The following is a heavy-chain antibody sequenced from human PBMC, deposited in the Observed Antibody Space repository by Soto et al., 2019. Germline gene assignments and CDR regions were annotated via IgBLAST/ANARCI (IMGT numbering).Heavy chain of an antibody. CDR3: ARVERGTATTVVDAFDI. J-gene: IGHJ3*02. CDR2: MSHSGGT. D-gene: IGHD1-1*01. CDR1: GGFVSSGNYY. V-gene: IGHV4-34*01. Sequence: QEQLQQWGAGLLKPSETLSLTCAVYGGFVSSGNYYWSWIRQPPGKGLEWIGEMSHSGGTHFNPSLKRRVTLSVDTFKNQFSLKMSSVTAADTALYYCARVERGTATTVVDAFDIWGPGTMVTVSS.